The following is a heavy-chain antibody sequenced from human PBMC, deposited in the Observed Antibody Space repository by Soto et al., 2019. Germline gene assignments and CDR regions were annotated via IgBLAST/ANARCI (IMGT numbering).Heavy chain of an antibody. CDR3: AKLFLAAADAMFGMDV. Sequence: GGSLSLSCAASGFTFSSYAMSWARQAPGKGLEWVSAISGSGGSTYYADSVKGRFTISRDNSKNTLYLQMNSLRAEDTAVYYCAKLFLAAADAMFGMDVWGQGTTVTVSS. V-gene: IGHV3-23*01. J-gene: IGHJ6*02. CDR1: GFTFSSYA. D-gene: IGHD6-13*01. CDR2: ISGSGGST.